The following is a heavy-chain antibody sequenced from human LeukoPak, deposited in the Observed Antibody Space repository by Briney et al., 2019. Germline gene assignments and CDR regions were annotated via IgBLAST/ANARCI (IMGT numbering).Heavy chain of an antibody. V-gene: IGHV3-30*04. CDR3: TNSDDYGDY. Sequence: QPGGSLRLSCAASGFIFGGYAMHWVRQAPGKGLEWVAAIAFDDTDRYYIDSVKGRFTISRDDSKNTLYLHMTSLRAEDTAVYYCTNSDDYGDYWGQGTLVTVSS. J-gene: IGHJ4*02. CDR2: IAFDDTDR. CDR1: GFIFGGYA.